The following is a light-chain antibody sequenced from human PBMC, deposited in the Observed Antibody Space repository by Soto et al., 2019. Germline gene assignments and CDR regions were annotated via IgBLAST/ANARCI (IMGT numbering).Light chain of an antibody. J-gene: IGLJ1*01. Sequence: LTQPHSVSGSPGQSVTISCTGTSSDVGAYNFASWYQQRPGTAPRLIIYDVNKRPSGVPDRFSDSKSGNTASLTISGLQAEDEADYYCCSYAGNYKYVFGSGTRSPS. CDR3: CSYAGNYKYV. CDR2: DVN. V-gene: IGLV2-11*01. CDR1: SSDVGAYNF.